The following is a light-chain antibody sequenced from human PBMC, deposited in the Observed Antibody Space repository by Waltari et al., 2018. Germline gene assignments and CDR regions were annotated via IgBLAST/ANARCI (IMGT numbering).Light chain of an antibody. CDR2: AS. J-gene: IGKJ4*01. Sequence: AIQMTQSPSSLSASVGDSVTITCRASQGIRTELGWYQQIPGTAPKLLIYASTLEFGVPSRFSGSGSGTDFSLTIDGLQPEDFATYYCLQDYNYPLTFGGGTKVEIK. CDR3: LQDYNYPLT. V-gene: IGKV1-6*01. CDR1: QGIRTE.